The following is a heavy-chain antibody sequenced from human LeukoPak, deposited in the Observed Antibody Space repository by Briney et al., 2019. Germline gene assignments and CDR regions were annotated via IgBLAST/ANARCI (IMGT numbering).Heavy chain of an antibody. CDR1: GGSISSGSYY. CDR2: IYTSGST. Sequence: SETLSLTCTVSGGSISSGSYYWSWIRQPAGKGLEWIGRIYTSGSTNYNPSLKSRVAISVDTSKNQFSLKLSSVTAADTAVYYCARGTDYYGSAQPYYFDYWGQGTLVTVSS. D-gene: IGHD3-10*01. CDR3: ARGTDYYGSAQPYYFDY. J-gene: IGHJ4*02. V-gene: IGHV4-61*02.